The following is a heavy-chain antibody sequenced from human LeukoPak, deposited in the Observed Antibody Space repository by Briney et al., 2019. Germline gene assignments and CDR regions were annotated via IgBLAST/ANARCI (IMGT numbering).Heavy chain of an antibody. CDR2: IYYSGST. CDR1: GGSISTYY. CDR3: AALECRDYYYYYYMDV. Sequence: PSETLSLTCTVSGGSISTYYWSWIRQPPGKGLEWIGDIYYSGSTSYNPSLKSRVTISVDTSKNQFSLKLSSVTAADTAVYYCAALECRDYYYYYYMDVWGKGTTVTVSS. J-gene: IGHJ6*03. D-gene: IGHD2-15*01. V-gene: IGHV4-59*01.